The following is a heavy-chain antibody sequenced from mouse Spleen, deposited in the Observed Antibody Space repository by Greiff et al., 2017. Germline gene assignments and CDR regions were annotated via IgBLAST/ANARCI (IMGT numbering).Heavy chain of an antibody. CDR3: ARGGYDPAWFAY. CDR2: IYPGSGST. D-gene: IGHD2-14*01. CDR1: GYTFTSYW. V-gene: IGHV1-55*01. J-gene: IGHJ3*01. Sequence: QVHVKQPGAELVKPGASVKMSCKASGYTFTSYWITWVKQRPGQGLEWIGDIYPGSGSTNYNEKFKSKATLTVDTSSSTAYMQLSSLTSEDSAVYYCARGGYDPAWFAYWGQGTLVTVSA.